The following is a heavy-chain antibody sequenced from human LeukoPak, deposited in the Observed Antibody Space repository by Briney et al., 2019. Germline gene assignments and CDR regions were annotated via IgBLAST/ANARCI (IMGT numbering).Heavy chain of an antibody. V-gene: IGHV3-48*04. CDR3: ARPVVAATTPDTFDI. J-gene: IGHJ3*02. CDR2: TSSGGRTI. Sequence: PGGSLRLSCAASGFTFSSYWMSWVRQAPGKGLEWVSYTSSGGRTIYYADSVKGRFTMSRDNAKNSLYLQMNSLRAEDTAVYYCARPVVAATTPDTFDIWGQGTMVTVSS. CDR1: GFTFSSYW. D-gene: IGHD2-15*01.